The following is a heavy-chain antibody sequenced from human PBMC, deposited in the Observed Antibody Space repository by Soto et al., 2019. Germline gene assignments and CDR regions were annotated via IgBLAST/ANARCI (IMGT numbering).Heavy chain of an antibody. CDR1: GGSVSSGSYY. D-gene: IGHD6-13*01. J-gene: IGHJ6*02. V-gene: IGHV3-21*01. CDR2: ISSSSSYI. CDR3: ARDISSWYHYYYYGMDV. Sequence: ETLSLTCTVSGGSVSSGSYYWSWILQPPGKGLEWVSSISSSSSYIYYADSVKGRFTISRDNAKNSLYLQMNSLRAEDTAVYYCARDISSWYHYYYYGMDVWGQGTTVTVSS.